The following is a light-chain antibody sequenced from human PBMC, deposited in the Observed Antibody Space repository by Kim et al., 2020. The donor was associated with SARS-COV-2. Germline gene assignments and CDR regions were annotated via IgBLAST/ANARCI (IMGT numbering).Light chain of an antibody. CDR2: DVN. Sequence: GQSVTISCTGTSSDVGGYNSVSWYHQHPGKAPKLMIYDVNKRPSGVPDRFSASKSGNTASLTISGLQADDEADYYCCSYAGTYLVIFGGGTKLTVL. CDR3: CSYAGTYLVI. V-gene: IGLV2-11*03. J-gene: IGLJ2*01. CDR1: SSDVGGYNS.